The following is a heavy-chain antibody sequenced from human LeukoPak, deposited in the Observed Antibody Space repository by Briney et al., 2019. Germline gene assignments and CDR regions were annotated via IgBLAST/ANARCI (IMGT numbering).Heavy chain of an antibody. V-gene: IGHV3-30-3*01. CDR1: GFTFSSYA. CDR2: ISYDGSKK. CDR3: ATRAWLDS. Sequence: GGSLRLSCAASGFTFSSYAMHWLRQAPGKGLEWVAVISYDGSKKYYADSVKGRFTISRDNAQNSVYLQMNSLRADDTGVYSCATRAWLDSWGQGTPVTVSS. J-gene: IGHJ4*02.